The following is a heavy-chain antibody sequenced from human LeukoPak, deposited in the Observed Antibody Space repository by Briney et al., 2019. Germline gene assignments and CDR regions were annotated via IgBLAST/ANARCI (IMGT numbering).Heavy chain of an antibody. J-gene: IGHJ4*02. CDR3: TAQGGWYIDY. D-gene: IGHD6-19*01. CDR1: GGSISNGIR. V-gene: IGHV4/OR15-8*01. Sequence: SETLSLTCGVSGGSISNGIRWSWVRQPPGKGLEWIGEIHHEGSTKYSPSLKSRVTISVDKSKNQFSLKLNSVTAADTAVYYCTAQGGWYIDYWGQGTLVTVSS. CDR2: IHHEGST.